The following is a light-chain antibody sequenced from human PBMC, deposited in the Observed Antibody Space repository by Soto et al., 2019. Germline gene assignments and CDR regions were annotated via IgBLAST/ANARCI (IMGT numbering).Light chain of an antibody. CDR3: QQRSGWPLT. CDR2: DAS. Sequence: EIVWAQSPDILSLSPGERATLSCRASQSISNKLAWYQQRPGQAPRLLIYDASSRATGLPARFSGSGSGTDFTLTISSLQSEDFAIYYCQQRSGWPLTVGGGTQVEI. J-gene: IGKJ4*01. V-gene: IGKV3-11*01. CDR1: QSISNK.